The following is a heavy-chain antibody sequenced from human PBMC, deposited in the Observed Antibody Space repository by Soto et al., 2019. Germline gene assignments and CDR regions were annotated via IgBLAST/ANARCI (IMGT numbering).Heavy chain of an antibody. Sequence: SETLSLTCTVSGGSIINYYWTWIRQPAGKRLEWVGRIYSSGSTSYNPSLKSRLTMSVDTSKNQFSLKLTSVTAADTALYYCARQTTYSSSWFDYWGHGTLVTVSS. CDR1: GGSIINYY. CDR2: IYSSGST. J-gene: IGHJ5*01. CDR3: ARQTTYSSSWFDY. V-gene: IGHV4-4*07. D-gene: IGHD6-13*01.